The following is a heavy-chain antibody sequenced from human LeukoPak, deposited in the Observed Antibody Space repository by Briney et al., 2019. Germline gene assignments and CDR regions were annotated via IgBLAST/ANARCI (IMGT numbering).Heavy chain of an antibody. J-gene: IGHJ4*02. CDR2: IYPGDSDT. CDR3: ARRVVVASTSLGDFDY. D-gene: IGHD2-15*01. CDR1: GYSFTSYW. Sequence: GQSLKISCKGSGYSFTSYWIGWVRQMPGKGLEWIGIIYPGDSDTRYSPSFHGLVTISADKSISTTYLQWRSLKASDTAMFFCARRVVVASTSLGDFDYWGQGTLVTVAS. V-gene: IGHV5-51*01.